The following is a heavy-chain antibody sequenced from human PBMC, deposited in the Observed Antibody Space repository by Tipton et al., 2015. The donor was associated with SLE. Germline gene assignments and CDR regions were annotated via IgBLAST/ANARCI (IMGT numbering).Heavy chain of an antibody. D-gene: IGHD3-3*01. CDR1: GVSFSSPSYF. CDR2: VYYTGNT. J-gene: IGHJ4*02. V-gene: IGHV4-61*03. CDR3: ASAPTDFWSSYYDF. Sequence: PGLVKPSETLSLTCTVSGVSFSSPSYFWSWIRQSPGKGMEWIGYVYYTGNTNYNPSLKSRVTISIDASKKHFSLKLTSVTAADTARYYCASAPTDFWSSYYDFWGQGILVTVSS.